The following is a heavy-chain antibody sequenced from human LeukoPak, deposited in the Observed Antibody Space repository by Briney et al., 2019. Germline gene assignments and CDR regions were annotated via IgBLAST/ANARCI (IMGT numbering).Heavy chain of an antibody. D-gene: IGHD3-10*01. Sequence: SETLSLPCTVSDGSISSYYWSWIRQLPGKGLEWIGYIYYSGSTNYNPSLKSRATISGDTSKNQFSLKLTSVTAADTAMYYCARGDYNSGSYSIDYWGQGTLVTVSS. CDR1: DGSISSYY. V-gene: IGHV4-59*01. CDR2: IYYSGST. CDR3: ARGDYNSGSYSIDY. J-gene: IGHJ4*02.